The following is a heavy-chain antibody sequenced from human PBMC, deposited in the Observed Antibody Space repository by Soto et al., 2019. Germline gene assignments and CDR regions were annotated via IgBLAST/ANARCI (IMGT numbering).Heavy chain of an antibody. Sequence: PGGSLRLSCAASGFTFSGSAMHWVRQASGKGLEWVGRIRSKANSYATAYAASVKGRFTISRDDSKNTAYLQMNSLKTEDTAVYYCTSMFERTNSRGYFDYWGQGTLVTVSS. CDR1: GFTFSGSA. CDR3: TSMFERTNSRGYFDY. J-gene: IGHJ4*02. V-gene: IGHV3-73*01. CDR2: IRSKANSYAT. D-gene: IGHD3-10*02.